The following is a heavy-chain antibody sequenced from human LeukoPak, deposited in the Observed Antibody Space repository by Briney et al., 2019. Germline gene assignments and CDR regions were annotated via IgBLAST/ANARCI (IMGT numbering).Heavy chain of an antibody. CDR3: AKGPASSGWFDP. CDR1: GFTFGDYA. CDR2: ISGTGGRT. V-gene: IGHV3-23*01. D-gene: IGHD6-19*01. J-gene: IGHJ5*02. Sequence: GGSLRLSCTASGFTFGDYAMSWFRQAPGKGLEWVSAISGTGGRTYYADSVKGRFTISRDNSKNTLYLQMNSLRAEDTAVYYCAKGPASSGWFDPWGQGTLVAVSS.